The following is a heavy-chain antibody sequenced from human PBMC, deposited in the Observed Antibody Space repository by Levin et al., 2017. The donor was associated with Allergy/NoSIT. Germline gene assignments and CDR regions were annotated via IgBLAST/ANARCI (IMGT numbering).Heavy chain of an antibody. V-gene: IGHV4-31*03. D-gene: IGHD2-2*03. CDR1: GGSISGGGYH. CDR2: IYYSGSA. Sequence: SQTLSLTCTVSGGSISGGGYHWTWIRQHPEKGLEWIGYIYYSGSAFYNPSLKSRLMISVDTSKNQFSLNVSSVTAADTAVYYCAREDGSTFDFWGQGALVTVAS. CDR3: AREDGSTFDF. J-gene: IGHJ4*02.